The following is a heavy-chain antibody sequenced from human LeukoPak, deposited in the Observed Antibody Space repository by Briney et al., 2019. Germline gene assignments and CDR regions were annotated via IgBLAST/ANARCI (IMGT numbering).Heavy chain of an antibody. D-gene: IGHD6-25*01. CDR2: INPSGSGT. CDR1: GYTFSNYY. J-gene: IGHJ4*02. Sequence: ASVKVSCKASGYTFSNYYLHWVRQAPGQGLELMSKINPSGSGTSYAQKFQGRVSVTRDTSTGTVYMELSSLTSEDTAVYYCASHKSGWQQTYFDFWGQGILVTVSS. V-gene: IGHV1-46*01. CDR3: ASHKSGWQQTYFDF.